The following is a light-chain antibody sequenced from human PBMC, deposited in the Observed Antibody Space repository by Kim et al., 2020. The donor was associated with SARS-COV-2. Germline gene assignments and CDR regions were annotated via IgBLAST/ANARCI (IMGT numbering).Light chain of an antibody. V-gene: IGKV1-5*03. Sequence: DIQMTQSPATLSASVGDRVTITCRASQSTSNWVAWYQQKPEQAPRLLVYQASILQSGVPSRFSGSGFETEFTLTISSLQPDDFATYYCQQYSSSSTFGRGTKVDIK. CDR2: QAS. J-gene: IGKJ1*01. CDR1: QSTSNW. CDR3: QQYSSSST.